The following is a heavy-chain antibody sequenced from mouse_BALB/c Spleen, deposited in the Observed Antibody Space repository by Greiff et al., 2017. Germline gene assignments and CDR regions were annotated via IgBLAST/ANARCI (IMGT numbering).Heavy chain of an antibody. CDR1: GYSFTSYY. J-gene: IGHJ4*01. V-gene: IGHV1-66*01. D-gene: IGHD1-1*01. CDR2: IFPGSGNT. Sequence: QVHVKQSGPELVKPGASVKISCKASGYSFTSYYIHWVKQRPGQGLEWIGWIFPGSGNTKYNEKFKGKATLTADTSSSTAYMQLSSLTSEDSAVYFCARGGSSLYYYAMDYWGQGTSVTVSS. CDR3: ARGGSSLYYYAMDY.